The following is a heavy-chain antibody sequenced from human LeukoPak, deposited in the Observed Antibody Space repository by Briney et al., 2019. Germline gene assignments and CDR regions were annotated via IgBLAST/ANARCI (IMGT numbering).Heavy chain of an antibody. V-gene: IGHV3-48*01. CDR2: ISSSSSTI. CDR1: GFTFSSYS. CDR3: ARDGALITIFGVVINYFDY. Sequence: GGSLRLSCAASGFTFSSYSMNWVRQAPGKGLERVSYISSSSSTIYYADSVKGRFTISRDNAKNSLYLQMNSLRAEDTAVYYCARDGALITIFGVVINYFDYWGQGTLVTVSS. J-gene: IGHJ4*02. D-gene: IGHD3-3*01.